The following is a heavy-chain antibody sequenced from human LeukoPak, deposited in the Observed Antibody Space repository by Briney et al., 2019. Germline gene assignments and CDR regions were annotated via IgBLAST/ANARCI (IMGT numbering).Heavy chain of an antibody. V-gene: IGHV3-23*01. Sequence: PGGSLRLSCTVSGFTFGNYIMTWVRLSPGTGLEWVSSIGGGGEVTFYADSVKGRFRTSRDDSKNTVYLQMNSLRAEHTGVNHCANWGGTESIGTIWYGPLDYWGQGTQVTVSS. D-gene: IGHD2-2*01. CDR2: IGGGGEVT. J-gene: IGHJ4*02. CDR1: GFTFGNYI. CDR3: ANWGGTESIGTIWYGPLDY.